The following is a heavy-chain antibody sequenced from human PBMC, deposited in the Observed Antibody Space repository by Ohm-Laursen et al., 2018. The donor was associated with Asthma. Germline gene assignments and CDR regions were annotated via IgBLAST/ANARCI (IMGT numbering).Heavy chain of an antibody. D-gene: IGHD1-26*01. Sequence: SLRLSCAAFGYTFSRYSTHWVRQVPGKGLEWVASISTASTFIYYADSVRGRFTTSRDNAKNSVYLQMNSLRAEDTALYYCARIGPEWELPGREYSLHHWGQGTQVTVSS. J-gene: IGHJ1*01. CDR2: ISTASTFI. CDR1: GYTFSRYS. CDR3: ARIGPEWELPGREYSLHH. V-gene: IGHV3-21*01.